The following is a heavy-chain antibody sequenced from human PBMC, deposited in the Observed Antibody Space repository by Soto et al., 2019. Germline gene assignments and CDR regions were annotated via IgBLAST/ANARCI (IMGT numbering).Heavy chain of an antibody. CDR1: GGSINSDDYY. Sequence: SETLSLTCTVSGGSINSDDYYWSWIRQPPGKGLEWIGYIYYSGTTSYNPSLKSRVTISVDTSKNQFSLRLTPVTAADTAVYSCERDDKYDTSGIDYWGQGTLVTVSS. CDR3: ERDDKYDTSGIDY. J-gene: IGHJ4*02. CDR2: IYYSGTT. D-gene: IGHD3-22*01. V-gene: IGHV4-30-4*01.